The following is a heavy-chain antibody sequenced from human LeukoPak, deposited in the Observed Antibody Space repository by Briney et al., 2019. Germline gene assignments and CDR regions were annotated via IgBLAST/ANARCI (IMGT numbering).Heavy chain of an antibody. J-gene: IGHJ5*02. CDR3: ARDHGYYDSSGYSNWFDP. CDR2: ISYDGSNK. CDR1: GFTFSSYA. V-gene: IGHV3-30*01. Sequence: GGSLRLSCAASGFTFSSYAMHWVRQAPGKGLEWVAVISYDGSNKYYADSVKGRFTISRDNSKDTLYLQMNSLRAEDTAVYYCARDHGYYDSSGYSNWFDPWGQGTLVTVSS. D-gene: IGHD3-22*01.